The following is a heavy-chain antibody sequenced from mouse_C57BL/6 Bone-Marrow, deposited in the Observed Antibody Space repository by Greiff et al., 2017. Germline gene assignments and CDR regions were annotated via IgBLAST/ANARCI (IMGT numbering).Heavy chain of an antibody. V-gene: IGHV7-1*01. CDR1: GFTFSDFY. J-gene: IGHJ2*01. CDR2: SRNKANDYTT. Sequence: DVMLVESGGGLVQSGRSLRLSCATSGFTFSDFYMEWVRQAPGKGLEWIAASRNKANDYTTEYSASVKGRFIVSRDTSQSILYLQMNALRAEDTAIYYCARDATTGDFDYWGQGTTLTVSS. CDR3: ARDATTGDFDY.